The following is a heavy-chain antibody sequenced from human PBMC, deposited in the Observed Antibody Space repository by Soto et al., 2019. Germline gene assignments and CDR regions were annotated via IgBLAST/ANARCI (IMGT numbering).Heavy chain of an antibody. D-gene: IGHD6-19*01. V-gene: IGHV3-9*01. CDR3: AKDRYSSGWLPLDY. CDR2: ISWNSGSI. J-gene: IGHJ4*02. Sequence: GGSLRLSCAASGFTFDDYAMHWVRQAPGKGLEWVSGISWNSGSIGYADSVKGRFTISRDNAKNSLYLQMNSLRAEDTALYYCAKDRYSSGWLPLDYWGQGTLVTVSS. CDR1: GFTFDDYA.